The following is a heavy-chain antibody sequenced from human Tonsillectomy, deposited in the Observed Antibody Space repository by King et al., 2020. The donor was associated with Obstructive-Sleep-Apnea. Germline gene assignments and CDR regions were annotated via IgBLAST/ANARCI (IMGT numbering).Heavy chain of an antibody. Sequence: VQLVESGAEVKKPGSSVKVSCKASGGTFSTYAITWVRQAPGQGLEWMGGIIPILGVAKYAQKFQGRVTITADTSTSTAYMELSSLRSEDTAVYYCAKWLYVDIVLTMPEPQSSYFDSWGQGTLVTVSS. D-gene: IGHD5-12*01. CDR3: AKWLYVDIVLTMPEPQSSYFDS. CDR1: GGTFSTYA. J-gene: IGHJ4*02. CDR2: IIPILGVA. V-gene: IGHV1-69*09.